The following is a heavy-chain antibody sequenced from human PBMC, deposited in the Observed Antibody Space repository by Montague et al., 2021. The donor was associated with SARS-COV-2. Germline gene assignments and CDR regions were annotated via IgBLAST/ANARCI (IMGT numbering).Heavy chain of an antibody. CDR1: GFTFDDYA. D-gene: IGHD3-22*01. CDR2: ISWNSRSI. V-gene: IGHV3-9*01. J-gene: IGHJ6*02. Sequence: SLRLSCAASGFTFDDYAMHWVRQAPGKGLEWVSGISWNSRSIGYADSVKGRFTISRDNAKNSLYLQMNSLRGEDTAIYYCAKSGVVINPYYYYGMDVWGQGTTVTVSS. CDR3: AKSGVVINPYYYYGMDV.